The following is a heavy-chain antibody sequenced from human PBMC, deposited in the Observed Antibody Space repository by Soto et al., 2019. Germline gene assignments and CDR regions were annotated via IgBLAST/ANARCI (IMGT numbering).Heavy chain of an antibody. CDR3: ARGGGYYYYGMDV. J-gene: IGHJ6*02. CDR1: GGTIGDYS. Sequence: SETLSLTCSVSGGTIGDYSWNWIRQPPGKGLEWIGYIFYRGSTYYNPSLKSRVTISVDTSKNQFSLKLSSVTAADTAVYYCARGGGYYYYGMDVWGQGTTVTVSS. V-gene: IGHV4-30-4*08. CDR2: IFYRGST. D-gene: IGHD3-10*01.